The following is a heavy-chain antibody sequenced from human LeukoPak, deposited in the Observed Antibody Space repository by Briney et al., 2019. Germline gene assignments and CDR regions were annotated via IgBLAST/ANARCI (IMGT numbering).Heavy chain of an antibody. CDR1: GGSINTASYY. CDR3: ARGGPPTVTRFDY. J-gene: IGHJ4*02. V-gene: IGHV4-61*01. CDR2: IYYSGRT. Sequence: SETLSLTCTVSGGSINTASYYWGWIRQTPGKGLEWIGYIYYSGRTNYNPSLKSRVTISVDTSKNQFSLNLRSVTAADTAVYYCARGGPPTVTRFDYWGQGTLVTVS. D-gene: IGHD4-17*01.